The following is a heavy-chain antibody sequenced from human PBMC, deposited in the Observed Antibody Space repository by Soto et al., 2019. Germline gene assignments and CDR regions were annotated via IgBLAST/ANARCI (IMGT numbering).Heavy chain of an antibody. Sequence: PSETLSLTCAVYGGSFSGYYWSWIRQPPGKGLEWIGEINHSGSTNYNPSLKSRVTISVDTSKNQFSLKLSSVTAADTAVYYCARGPAQVEWGSSSCYCLLAYCGQGTLVPVSS. CDR1: GGSFSGYY. D-gene: IGHD6-13*01. J-gene: IGHJ4*02. CDR3: ARGPAQVEWGSSSCYCLLAY. CDR2: INHSGST. V-gene: IGHV4-34*01.